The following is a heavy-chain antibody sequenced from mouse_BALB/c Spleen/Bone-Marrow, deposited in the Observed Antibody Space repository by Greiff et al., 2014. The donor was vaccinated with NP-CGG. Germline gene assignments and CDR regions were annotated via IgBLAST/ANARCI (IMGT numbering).Heavy chain of an antibody. CDR3: ARDGNYVAAY. CDR1: CYSFTRYL. CDR2: IHPSDSET. Sequence: QGQLKGSWGEVGGPGALGELFCKGFCYSFTRYLMKWGEPRAGQGPLWIGMIHPSDSETRLNQKFKDEATLTVDKSSSTAYMQLSSPTSEDSAVYYCARDGNYVAAYWGQGTLVTVSA. D-gene: IGHD2-1*01. V-gene: IGHV1-61*01. J-gene: IGHJ3*01.